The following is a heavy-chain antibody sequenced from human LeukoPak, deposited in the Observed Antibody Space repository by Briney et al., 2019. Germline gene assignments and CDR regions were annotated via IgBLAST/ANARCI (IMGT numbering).Heavy chain of an antibody. V-gene: IGHV4-59*01. CDR1: GGSISNSC. Sequence: PSETLSLTCTVSGGSISNSCWSWVRQPPGKGLEGIAYIYYTGNTKYNPSLKSRVTISVDTSKNQFSLRLSSVTAADTAVYYCARDSGSSPTFDYWGQGTLVTVSS. J-gene: IGHJ4*02. CDR2: IYYTGNT. CDR3: ARDSGSSPTFDY. D-gene: IGHD1-26*01.